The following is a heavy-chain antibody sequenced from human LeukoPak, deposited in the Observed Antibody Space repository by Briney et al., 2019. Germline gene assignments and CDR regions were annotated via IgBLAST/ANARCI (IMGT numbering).Heavy chain of an antibody. D-gene: IGHD2-2*01. CDR3: ARDGCSSTSCYLDYYYYMDV. CDR1: GGSFSGYY. J-gene: IGHJ6*03. V-gene: IGHV4-34*01. CDR2: INHSGST. Sequence: SETLSLTCAVYGGSFSGYYWSWIRQPPGKGLEWIGEINHSGSTNYNPSLKSRVTISVDTSKNQFSLKLSSVTAADTAVYYCARDGCSSTSCYLDYYYYMDVWGKGTTVTISS.